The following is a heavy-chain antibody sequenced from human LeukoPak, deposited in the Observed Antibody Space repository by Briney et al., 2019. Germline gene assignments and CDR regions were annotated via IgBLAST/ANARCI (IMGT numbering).Heavy chain of an antibody. CDR2: IRPDGSEK. V-gene: IGHV3-7*01. CDR1: EFTFGSYW. J-gene: IGHJ5*02. Sequence: GGSLRLSCAAFEFTFGSYWMAWVRQAPGKGLEWVANIRPDGSEKYYANSVRGRFTISSDNAKSSLYLQMNSLRAEDTAVYYCARGPPLFDPWGQGTLVTVSS. CDR3: ARGPPLFDP.